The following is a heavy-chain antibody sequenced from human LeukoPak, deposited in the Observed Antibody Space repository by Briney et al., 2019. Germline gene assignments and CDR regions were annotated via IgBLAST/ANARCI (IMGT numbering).Heavy chain of an antibody. CDR2: ISSSSTYI. Sequence: GESLRLSCAASGFTFSSFSMNWVRQAPGKGLEWVSSISSSSTYIYYADSVKGRFTISRDCAKNSLYLQMNSLRAEDTAVYYCARDRYCSSTTCYDNFDYWGQGTLVTVSS. V-gene: IGHV3-21*01. J-gene: IGHJ4*02. CDR1: GFTFSSFS. CDR3: ARDRYCSSTTCYDNFDY. D-gene: IGHD2-2*01.